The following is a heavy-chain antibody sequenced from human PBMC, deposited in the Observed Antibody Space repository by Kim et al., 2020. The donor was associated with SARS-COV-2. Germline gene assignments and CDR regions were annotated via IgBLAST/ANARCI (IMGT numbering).Heavy chain of an antibody. Sequence: VGSLRLSCAASGFTVSSNSMSWVRQAPGKGLEWVSVFYSAGTTYYADSVKGRFTISRDNSKNTVYLHMNSLRAEDTAVYYCAREENGNFFDYWGQGTLVTVSS. CDR1: GFTVSSNS. D-gene: IGHD1-26*01. V-gene: IGHV3-53*01. CDR2: FYSAGTT. CDR3: AREENGNFFDY. J-gene: IGHJ4*02.